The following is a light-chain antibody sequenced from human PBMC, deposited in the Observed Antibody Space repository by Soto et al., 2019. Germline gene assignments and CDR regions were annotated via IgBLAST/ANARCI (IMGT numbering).Light chain of an antibody. CDR3: SSYAGSNLYV. CDR1: SSDVGAFNY. J-gene: IGLJ1*01. CDR2: EIN. V-gene: IGLV2-8*01. Sequence: QSVLTQPPSASGSPGQSIAISCTGTSSDVGAFNYISWYQQHPGKAPKLMIFEINKRPSGVPDRFSGSKSGNSASLTVSGLQTEDDADYYCSSYAGSNLYVFGSGTKLTV.